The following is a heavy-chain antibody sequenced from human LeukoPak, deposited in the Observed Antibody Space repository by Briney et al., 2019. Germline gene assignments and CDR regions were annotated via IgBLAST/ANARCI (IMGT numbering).Heavy chain of an antibody. CDR2: IYPGDSDT. J-gene: IGHJ4*02. D-gene: IGHD2-2*01. CDR3: ARQGLGSVVVPAVDY. V-gene: IGHV5-51*01. CDR1: GYTFTTHW. Sequence: GESLKISCKASGYTFTTHWIGWVRQMPGKGLERMGIIYPGDSDTRYSPSFQGQVTISADKSITTAYLQWSSLKASDTALYYCARQGLGSVVVPAVDYWGQGTLVTVSS.